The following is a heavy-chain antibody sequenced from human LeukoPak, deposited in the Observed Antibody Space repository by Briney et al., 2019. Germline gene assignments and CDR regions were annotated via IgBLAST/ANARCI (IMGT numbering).Heavy chain of an antibody. J-gene: IGHJ4*02. CDR1: GGTFSSYA. V-gene: IGHV1-69*13. Sequence: ASVKVSCKASGGTFSSYAISWVRRAPGQGLEWMGGIIPIFGTANYAQKFQGRVTITADESTSTAYMELSSLRSEDTAVYYCAREGVAMGWDYFDYWGQGTLVAVSS. CDR2: IIPIFGTA. CDR3: AREGVAMGWDYFDY. D-gene: IGHD5-18*01.